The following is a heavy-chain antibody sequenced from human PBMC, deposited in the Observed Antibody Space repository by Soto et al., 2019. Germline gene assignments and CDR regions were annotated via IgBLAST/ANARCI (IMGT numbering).Heavy chain of an antibody. Sequence: PSETLSLTCTVSGASINPTCHNWGWIGQSPGKGLEWIGSISYSGSAFHNPSLESRVTISVDTSKNQISLKLRSVTAADTSVYFCARHVVVTNDGGHYFDYWGQGTLVTVS. CDR3: ARHVVVTNDGGHYFDY. CDR2: ISYSGSA. CDR1: GASINPTCHN. V-gene: IGHV4-39*01. J-gene: IGHJ4*02. D-gene: IGHD2-21*02.